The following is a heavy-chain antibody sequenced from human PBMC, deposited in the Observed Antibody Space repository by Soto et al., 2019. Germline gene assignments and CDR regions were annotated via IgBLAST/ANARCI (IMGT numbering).Heavy chain of an antibody. CDR1: GFTFSSYE. CDR2: ISSSGSTI. CDR3: ERAPYYYGMDV. V-gene: IGHV3-48*03. Sequence: GGSLRLSCAASGFTFSSYEMNWVRQAPGKGPEWVSYISSSGSTIYYADSVKGRFTISRDNAKNSLYLQMNSLRAEDTAVYYCERAPYYYGMDVWGPGTTVTVS. J-gene: IGHJ6*02.